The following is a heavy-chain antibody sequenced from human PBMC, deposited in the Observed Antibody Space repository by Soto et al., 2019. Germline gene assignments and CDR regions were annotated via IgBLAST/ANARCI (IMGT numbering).Heavy chain of an antibody. CDR3: ARATGSNHPFDY. D-gene: IGHD2-2*01. CDR1: GFTFSTYW. V-gene: IGHV3-74*01. Sequence: EVQLVESGGGLVQPGGSLRLSCAATGFTFSTYWMHWVRQGPGKGLVWVSRISTDGSSTTYADSVKGRFTISRDNAKKTLYLQMNGLRAEDTAVYYCARATGSNHPFDYWGQGSLVTVSS. CDR2: ISTDGSST. J-gene: IGHJ4*02.